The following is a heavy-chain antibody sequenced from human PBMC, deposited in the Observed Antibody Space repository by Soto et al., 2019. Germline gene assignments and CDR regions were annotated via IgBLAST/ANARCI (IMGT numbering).Heavy chain of an antibody. J-gene: IGHJ4*02. CDR3: ARATYYYDSSGYYYAYYFDY. CDR1: GASISSGGYY. CDR2: IYYSGST. Sequence: SETLSLTCTVSGASISSGGYYWSWIRQHPGKGVEWIGYIYYSGSTYYNPSLKSRVTISVDTSKNQFSLKLSSVTAADTAVYYCARATYYYDSSGYYYAYYFDYWGQGTLVTVSS. D-gene: IGHD3-22*01. V-gene: IGHV4-31*03.